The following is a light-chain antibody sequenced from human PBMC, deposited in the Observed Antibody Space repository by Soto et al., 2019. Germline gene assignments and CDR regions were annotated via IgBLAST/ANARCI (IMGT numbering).Light chain of an antibody. V-gene: IGKV3-20*01. Sequence: IVLTQPPATLSLSPGKRATLSCSASQNISNYLIWYQQKPGQAPRLLIYDVSNRATGIPARFSGSGSGTDFILTIRRLEPEDFAVYYCQQYGSSYPWTFGQGTKVDI. CDR2: DVS. CDR1: QNISNY. CDR3: QQYGSSYPWT. J-gene: IGKJ1*01.